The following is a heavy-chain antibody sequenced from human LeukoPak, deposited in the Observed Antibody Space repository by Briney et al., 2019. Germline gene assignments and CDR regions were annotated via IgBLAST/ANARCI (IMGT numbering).Heavy chain of an antibody. J-gene: IGHJ4*02. D-gene: IGHD3-22*01. CDR3: ARHPITRYYDSSGYSAAGPDY. CDR1: GYRFTTYW. CDR2: INPGDSDT. V-gene: IGHV5-51*01. Sequence: GESLQISCKGSGYRFTTYWIGWVRQMPGKGLEWMGIINPGDSDTRCSPSFQGQVTISADKSISTAYLLWSSLKASDTAMYYCARHPITRYYDSSGYSAAGPDYWGQGTLVTVSS.